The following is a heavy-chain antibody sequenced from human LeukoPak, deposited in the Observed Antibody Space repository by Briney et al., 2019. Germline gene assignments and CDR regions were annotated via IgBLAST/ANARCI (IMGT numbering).Heavy chain of an antibody. CDR3: ARPRDGYNYVSELRWDY. CDR1: GFTFSSYS. D-gene: IGHD5-24*01. V-gene: IGHV3-21*01. J-gene: IGHJ4*02. CDR2: ISSSSSYI. Sequence: PGGSLRLSCAASGFTFSSYSMNWVRQAPGKGLEWVSSISSSSSYIYYADSVKGRFTISRDNAKNSLYLQMNSLSAEDTAVYYCARPRDGYNYVSELRWDYWGQGTRVTVSS.